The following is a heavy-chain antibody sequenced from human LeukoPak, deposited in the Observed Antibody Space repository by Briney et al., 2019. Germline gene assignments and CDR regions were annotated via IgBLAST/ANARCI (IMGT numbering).Heavy chain of an antibody. CDR2: IWYDGSNK. J-gene: IGHJ3*02. CDR1: GFTFSSYG. V-gene: IGHV3-33*01. CDR3: ARVLCSGGTCLDAFDI. D-gene: IGHD2-15*01. Sequence: GGSLRLSCVASGFTFSSYGMYWVRQAPGKGLEWVAVIWYDGSNKYYADSVKGRSTISRDNSKNTLYLQMNSLRAEDTAVYYCARVLCSGGTCLDAFDIWGQGTMVTVSS.